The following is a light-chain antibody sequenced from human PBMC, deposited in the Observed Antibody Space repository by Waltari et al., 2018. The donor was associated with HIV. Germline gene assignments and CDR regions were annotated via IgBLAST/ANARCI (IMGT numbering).Light chain of an antibody. CDR3: ATWDDSLSVVV. CDR2: RNK. V-gene: IGLV1-47*01. Sequence: QSVLTQPPSASGTPGQRVTISCSGSSSNIGSNYVYWYQQRPGTAPKRLIHRNKQRPSGVPDRFSGSKSGTSASLAISGLRSEDEADYYCATWDDSLSVVVFGGGTKLTVL. J-gene: IGLJ2*01. CDR1: SSNIGSNY.